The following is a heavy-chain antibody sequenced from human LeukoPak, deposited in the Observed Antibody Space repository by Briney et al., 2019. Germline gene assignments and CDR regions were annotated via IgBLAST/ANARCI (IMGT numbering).Heavy chain of an antibody. J-gene: IGHJ5*02. Sequence: SVKVSCKASGYTFTSYGISWVRQAPGQGREWMGGIIPIFGTANYAQKFQGRVTITADESTSTAYMELSSLRSEDTAVYYCARGALGYCSGGSCIDWFDPWGQGTLVTVSS. CDR2: IIPIFGTA. CDR3: ARGALGYCSGGSCIDWFDP. V-gene: IGHV1-69*13. CDR1: GYTFTSYG. D-gene: IGHD2-15*01.